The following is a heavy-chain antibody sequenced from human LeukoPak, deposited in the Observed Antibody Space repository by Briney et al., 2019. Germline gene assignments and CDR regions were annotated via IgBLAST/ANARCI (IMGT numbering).Heavy chain of an antibody. V-gene: IGHV4-59*12. Sequence: SETLSLTCTVSGGSISSYYWSWIRQPPGKGLEWIGYIYYSGSTNYNPSLKSRVTISVDTSKNQFSLKLSSVTAADTAVYYCARPHYYDSSGYPYYYDSWGQGTLVTVSS. CDR1: GGSISSYY. CDR2: IYYSGST. J-gene: IGHJ4*02. CDR3: ARPHYYDSSGYPYYYDS. D-gene: IGHD3-22*01.